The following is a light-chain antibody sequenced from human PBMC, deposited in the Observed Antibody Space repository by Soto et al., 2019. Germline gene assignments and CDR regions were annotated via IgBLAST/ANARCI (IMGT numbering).Light chain of an antibody. Sequence: QSALTQPASVSGSPGQAITVSCSGTSSDIGAHNFVSWYQQHPGNAPKLIIYEVINRPSGVSDRFSGSKSGNTASLTISGLQSEDEADHYCNSYTTSNTFVFGSGTKVTVL. CDR3: NSYTTSNTFV. V-gene: IGLV2-14*03. CDR1: SSDIGAHNF. J-gene: IGLJ1*01. CDR2: EVI.